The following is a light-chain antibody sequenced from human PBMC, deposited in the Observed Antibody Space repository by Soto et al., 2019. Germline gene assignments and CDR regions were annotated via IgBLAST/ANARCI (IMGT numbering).Light chain of an antibody. J-gene: IGKJ1*01. CDR3: QQSYSNPKT. V-gene: IGKV1-39*01. CDR1: QSMSSY. Sequence: DIQMTHSPSSLSASVGDRVTITCRASQSMSSYLNWYQQKPGKAPKLLIYAASSLQSGVPSRFSGSGSGTDFTLTISSLQPEDFATYYCQQSYSNPKTFGQGTKV. CDR2: AAS.